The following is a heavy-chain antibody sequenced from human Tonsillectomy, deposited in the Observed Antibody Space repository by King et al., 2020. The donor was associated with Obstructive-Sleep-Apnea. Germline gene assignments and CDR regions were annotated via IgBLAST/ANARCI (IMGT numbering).Heavy chain of an antibody. J-gene: IGHJ2*01. CDR1: GGSISNYY. D-gene: IGHD5-18*01. CDR2: IYYSGST. Sequence: QLQESGPGLVRPSETLTLSCNVSGGSISNYYWSWIRQSPGKGLEWIGHIYYSGSTKYDPSLKGRVTISMDTSTNQFSLRLTSVTAADTAVYYCAREAPWIHIYDARYQRYFDLWGRGTLVAVSS. V-gene: IGHV4-59*01. CDR3: AREAPWIHIYDARYQRYFDL.